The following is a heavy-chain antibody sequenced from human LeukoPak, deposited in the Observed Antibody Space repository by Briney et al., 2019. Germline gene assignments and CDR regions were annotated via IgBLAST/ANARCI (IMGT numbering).Heavy chain of an antibody. D-gene: IGHD6-6*01. J-gene: IGHJ4*02. Sequence: GGSLRLSCAASGFTFSSYWMSWVRQAPGKGLEGVANIKQDGSEKHYVDSVKGRFTISRDNAKKSLFLQMNSLRVEDTAVYYCARGSEYTSSTNYYFDYWGQGTLVTVSS. CDR1: GFTFSSYW. V-gene: IGHV3-7*01. CDR3: ARGSEYTSSTNYYFDY. CDR2: IKQDGSEK.